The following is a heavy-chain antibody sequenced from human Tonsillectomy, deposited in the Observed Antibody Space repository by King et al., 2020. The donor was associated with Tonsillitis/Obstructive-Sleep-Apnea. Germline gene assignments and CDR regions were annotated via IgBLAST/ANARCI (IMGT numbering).Heavy chain of an antibody. V-gene: IGHV3-23*04. CDR1: GFTFSIYA. CDR2: ISASGGST. CDR3: AKDSDSRGYYPLIFYYMDV. J-gene: IGHJ6*03. D-gene: IGHD3-22*01. Sequence: VQLVESGGGLVQPGGSLRLSCAASGFTFSIYAMTWVRRAPGKGLEWVSVISASGGSTYYADSVKGRFTISRDHSKSTLYLQMNSLRAEEPAVYDCAKDSDSRGYYPLIFYYMDVWGKGTTVTVSS.